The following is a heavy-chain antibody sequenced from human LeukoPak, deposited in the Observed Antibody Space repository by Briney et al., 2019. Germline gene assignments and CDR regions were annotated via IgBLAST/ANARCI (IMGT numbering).Heavy chain of an antibody. CDR2: IRSDGSNK. Sequence: GGSLRLSCAGSGFSFSSYGMHWVRQAPGKGLEWMAFIRSDGSNKYYADSVKGRFTISRDNSKNTLYLQMNSLRAEDTAVYYCAKDDYGDYPRGDYWGQGTLVTVSS. CDR3: AKDDYGDYPRGDY. V-gene: IGHV3-30*02. CDR1: GFSFSSYG. J-gene: IGHJ4*02. D-gene: IGHD4-17*01.